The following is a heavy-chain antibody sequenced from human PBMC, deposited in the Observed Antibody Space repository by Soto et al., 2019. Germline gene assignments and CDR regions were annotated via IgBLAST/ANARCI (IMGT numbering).Heavy chain of an antibody. CDR2: ISYDGSNK. V-gene: IGHV3-30*18. J-gene: IGHJ4*02. CDR3: AKDRDGYLDY. Sequence: GGSLRLSCAASGFTFSSYGMHWVRQAPGKWLEWVAVISYDGSNKYYADSVKGRFTISRDNSKNTLYLQMNSLRAEDTAVYYCAKDRDGYLDYWGQGXLVTVYS. CDR1: GFTFSSYG.